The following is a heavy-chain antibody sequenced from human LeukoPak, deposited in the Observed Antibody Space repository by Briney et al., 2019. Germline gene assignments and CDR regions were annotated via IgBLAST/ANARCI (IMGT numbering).Heavy chain of an antibody. J-gene: IGHJ4*02. V-gene: IGHV3-30-3*01. D-gene: IGHD6-19*01. CDR1: GFTFSSYA. CDR3: ARNGGWYEFDY. Sequence: GGSLRLSCAASGFTFSSYAMHWVRQARGKGLEWVAVISYDGSNKYYADSVKGRFTISRDNPKNTLYLQMNSLRAEDTAVYYCARNGGWYEFDYWGQGTLVTVSS. CDR2: ISYDGSNK.